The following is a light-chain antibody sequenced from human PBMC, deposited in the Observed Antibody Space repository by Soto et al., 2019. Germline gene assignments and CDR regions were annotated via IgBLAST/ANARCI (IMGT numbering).Light chain of an antibody. V-gene: IGKV3-11*01. Sequence: EVVLTQSPVTLSLSPGESATLSCRASQSVRNYLAWYQQKPGQAPRLLIYDASKRATGIPARFTGSGSGADFTLTISSLEPEDFAFYYCQQRSLWPPSLSCGGGTRVEIK. CDR2: DAS. CDR3: QQRSLWPPSLS. J-gene: IGKJ4*01. CDR1: QSVRNY.